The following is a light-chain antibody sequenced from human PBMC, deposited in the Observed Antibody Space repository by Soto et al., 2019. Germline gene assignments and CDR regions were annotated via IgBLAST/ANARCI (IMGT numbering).Light chain of an antibody. Sequence: IQLTQSPSSLSASVLYKVTITFRSSQSIISYLASYQQKPGKATKLLIYAASTLQSGVPSRFSGSGSGKDFTLTISSLQPEDFATSYCKQLNSYPNFGQGTRLEIK. CDR3: KQLNSYPN. CDR2: AAS. CDR1: QSIISY. J-gene: IGKJ5*01. V-gene: IGKV1-9*01.